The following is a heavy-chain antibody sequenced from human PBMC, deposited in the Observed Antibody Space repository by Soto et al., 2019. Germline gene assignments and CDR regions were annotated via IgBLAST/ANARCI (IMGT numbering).Heavy chain of an antibody. D-gene: IGHD3-22*01. V-gene: IGHV1-69*13. Sequence: GASVKVSCKASGGTFSSYAISWVRHAPGQGLEWMGGIIPIFGTANYAQKFQGRVTITADESTSTAYMELSSLRSEDTAVYYCARDLKRYYDSSGYGYYYYGMDVWGQGTTVTVSS. J-gene: IGHJ6*02. CDR3: ARDLKRYYDSSGYGYYYYGMDV. CDR1: GGTFSSYA. CDR2: IIPIFGTA.